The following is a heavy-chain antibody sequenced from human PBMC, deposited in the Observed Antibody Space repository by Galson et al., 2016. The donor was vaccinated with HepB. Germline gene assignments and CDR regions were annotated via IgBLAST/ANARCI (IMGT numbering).Heavy chain of an antibody. CDR2: INPSGGST. D-gene: IGHD6-19*01. V-gene: IGHV1-46*01. Sequence: SVKVSCKGSGYSFTTYYIHWVRQAPGQGLEWMGIINPSGGSTTYAQRLRGRVTLTRDTSRNTVYMELSSLRSEDTAVYYCASEKEKAWYRSGWSRPGPLDYWGQGSLVIVSS. CDR1: GYSFTTYY. CDR3: ASEKEKAWYRSGWSRPGPLDY. J-gene: IGHJ4*02.